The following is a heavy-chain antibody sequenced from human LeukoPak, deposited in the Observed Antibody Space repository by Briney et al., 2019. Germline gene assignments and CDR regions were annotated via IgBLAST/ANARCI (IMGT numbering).Heavy chain of an antibody. Sequence: GGSLRLSCTASGFTFGDYAMSWVRQAPGKGLEWVGFIRSKAYGGTTEYAASVKGRFTISRDDSKSIAYLQMNSLKTEDTAVYYCTRTYYYFWSVISRDYMDVWGKGTTVTVSS. CDR2: IRSKAYGGTT. CDR1: GFTFGDYA. D-gene: IGHD3-3*01. J-gene: IGHJ6*03. V-gene: IGHV3-49*04. CDR3: TRTYYYFWSVISRDYMDV.